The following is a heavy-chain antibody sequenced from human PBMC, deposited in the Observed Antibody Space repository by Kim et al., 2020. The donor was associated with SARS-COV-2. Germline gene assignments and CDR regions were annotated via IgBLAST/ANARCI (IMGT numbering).Heavy chain of an antibody. CDR1: GFTFSSYE. Sequence: GGSLRLSCAASGFTFSSYEMNWVRQAPGKGLEWVSYISSSGSTIYYADSVKGRFTISRDNAKNSLYLQMNSLRAEDTAVYYCARTPGGIQLWLSPFYFDYWGQGTLVTVSS. CDR2: ISSSGSTI. V-gene: IGHV3-48*03. CDR3: ARTPGGIQLWLSPFYFDY. J-gene: IGHJ4*02. D-gene: IGHD5-18*01.